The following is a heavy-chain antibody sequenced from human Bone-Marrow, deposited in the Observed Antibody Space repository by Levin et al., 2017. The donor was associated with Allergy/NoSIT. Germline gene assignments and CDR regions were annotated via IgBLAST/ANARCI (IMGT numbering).Heavy chain of an antibody. V-gene: IGHV4-31*03. CDR1: GGSISSGDYY. J-gene: IGHJ6*02. CDR3: AREVPHGESNYYGMDV. Sequence: KTSETLSLTCTVSGGSISSGDYYWSWIRQHPGKGLEWIGYIHYSGNTYYNPSLKSRETISVDTSNNQLSLKLSSLTAADTAVYYCAREVPHGESNYYGMDVWGQGTTVTVSS. D-gene: IGHD7-27*01. CDR2: IHYSGNT.